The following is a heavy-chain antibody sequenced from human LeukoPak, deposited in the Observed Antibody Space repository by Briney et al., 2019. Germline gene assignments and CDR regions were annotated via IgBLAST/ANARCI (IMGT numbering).Heavy chain of an antibody. Sequence: SETLSLTCTVSGGSISSYYWSWIRQPPGKGLEWIGYIYYSGSTNYNPSLKSRVTISVDTSKNQFSLKLSSVTAADTAVYYCATLNYYDSSGYFDYWGQGTLVTVCS. D-gene: IGHD3-22*01. J-gene: IGHJ4*02. V-gene: IGHV4-59*01. CDR2: IYYSGST. CDR3: ATLNYYDSSGYFDY. CDR1: GGSISSYY.